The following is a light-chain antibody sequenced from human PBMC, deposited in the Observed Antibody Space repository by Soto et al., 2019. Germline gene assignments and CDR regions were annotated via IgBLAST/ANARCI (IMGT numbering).Light chain of an antibody. Sequence: EMVLTQSPGTLSLSPGERATRSCRASQSVSDSYLAWYQQKPGQAPRLLIYASSRATGIPDRFSGSGSGTDFTLTISRLEPEDFAVYYCQHYGTSALFGPGTKVDIK. J-gene: IGKJ3*01. CDR3: QHYGTSAL. V-gene: IGKV3-20*01. CDR1: QSVSDSY. CDR2: AS.